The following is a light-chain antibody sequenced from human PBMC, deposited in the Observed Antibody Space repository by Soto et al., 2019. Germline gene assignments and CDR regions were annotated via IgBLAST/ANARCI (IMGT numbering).Light chain of an antibody. CDR3: QQRSTWPPFS. CDR2: GAS. V-gene: IGKV3-15*01. CDR1: QSVISS. J-gene: IGKJ3*01. Sequence: ELVVTQSPALLSVSPGERVTLSCRASQSVISSIAWYQQKLGQAPRLLIYGASTRATGIPARFSGSGSGTEFTLTISSLQSEDLAVYYCQQRSTWPPFSFGPGTKVDI.